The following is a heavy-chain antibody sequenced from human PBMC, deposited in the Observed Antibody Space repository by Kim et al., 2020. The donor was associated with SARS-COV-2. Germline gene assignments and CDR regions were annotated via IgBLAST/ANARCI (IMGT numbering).Heavy chain of an antibody. D-gene: IGHD2-21*01. CDR2: TYYRSTWYY. CDR3: GRVSYCGGSCYSG. J-gene: IGHJ4*02. CDR1: GDSVSSNIAA. V-gene: IGHV6-1*01. Sequence: SQTLSLTCAISGDSVSSNIAAWNWIRQSPSRGLECLGRTYYRSTWYYDYALSVKSRIIITADTSKNQFSLHLNSVTPEDTAIYYCGRVSYCGGSCYSGWGQETLVTVSS.